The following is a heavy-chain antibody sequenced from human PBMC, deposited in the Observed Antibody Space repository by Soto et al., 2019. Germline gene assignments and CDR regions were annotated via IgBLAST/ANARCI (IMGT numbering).Heavy chain of an antibody. CDR1: GGSFSGYY. J-gene: IGHJ6*02. Sequence: PSETLSLTCAVYGGSFSGYYWSWIRQPPGKGLEWIGEINHSGSTNYNPSLKSRVTISVDTSKNQFSLKLSSVTAADTAVYYCATAGPQYSSSWNYYYYYYGMDVWGQGTTVTVSS. CDR2: INHSGST. D-gene: IGHD6-13*01. CDR3: ATAGPQYSSSWNYYYYYYGMDV. V-gene: IGHV4-34*01.